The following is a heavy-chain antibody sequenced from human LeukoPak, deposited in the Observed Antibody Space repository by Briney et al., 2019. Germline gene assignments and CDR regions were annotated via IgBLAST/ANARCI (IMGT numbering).Heavy chain of an antibody. V-gene: IGHV3-33*01. CDR1: GFTFSSYG. Sequence: GGSLRLSCAASGFTFSSYGMHWVRQAPGKGLEWVAVIWYDGSNKYYADSVKGRFTISRDNSKNTLYLQMNSLRAEDTAVYYCARDQGVVVIRDPPAQWGQGTLVTVSS. J-gene: IGHJ4*02. D-gene: IGHD3-22*01. CDR3: ARDQGVVVIRDPPAQ. CDR2: IWYDGSNK.